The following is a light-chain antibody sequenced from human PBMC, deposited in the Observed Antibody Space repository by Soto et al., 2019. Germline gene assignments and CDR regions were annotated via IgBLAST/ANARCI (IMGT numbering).Light chain of an antibody. V-gene: IGLV4-69*01. CDR2: LNSDGSH. CDR3: QTWGTVV. Sequence: LVLTQSPSASASLGASVKLTCTLSSGHSSYAIAWHQQQPEKGPRYLMKLNSDGSHSKGDGIPDRFSGSSSGAERYLTISSLQSEDEADYYWQTWGTVVFGGGTKLTVL. CDR1: SGHSSYA. J-gene: IGLJ2*01.